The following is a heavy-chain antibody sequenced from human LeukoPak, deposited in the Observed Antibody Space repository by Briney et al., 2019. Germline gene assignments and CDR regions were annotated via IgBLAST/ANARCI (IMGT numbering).Heavy chain of an antibody. Sequence: SETLSLTCTVSGGSISSYYWSWIRQPPGKGLEWIGRVSNSGNIKYNPSLKSRVTISIDTSKDQFSLKLSSVTAADTAVYYCARESSGDPRYFEYWGQGTLVTVSS. CDR3: ARESSGDPRYFEY. V-gene: IGHV4-4*08. CDR2: VSNSGNI. J-gene: IGHJ4*02. D-gene: IGHD6-19*01. CDR1: GGSISSYY.